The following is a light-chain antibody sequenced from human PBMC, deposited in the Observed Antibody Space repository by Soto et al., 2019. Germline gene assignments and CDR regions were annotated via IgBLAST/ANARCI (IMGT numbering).Light chain of an antibody. Sequence: QSVLTQPPSVSGAPGQRVTISCTGSSSNIGAGYDVHWYQQLPGTAPKLLIYGNSNRPSGVPDRFSGSKSGTSASLAITGLQAEDEADYCCQSYDSSLSAPRFGGGTKVTVL. CDR1: SSNIGAGYD. CDR3: QSYDSSLSAPR. CDR2: GNS. J-gene: IGLJ3*02. V-gene: IGLV1-40*01.